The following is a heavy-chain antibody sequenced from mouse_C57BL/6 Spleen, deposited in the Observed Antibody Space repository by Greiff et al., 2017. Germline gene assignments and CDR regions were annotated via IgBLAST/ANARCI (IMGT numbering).Heavy chain of an antibody. Sequence: QVQLQQPGAELVMPGASVKLSCKASGYTFTSYWMHWVKQRPGQGLEWIGEIDPSDSYTNYNQKFKGKSTLTVDKSSSTAYMQLSSLTSEDSAVYYCARWGYYGSSYGYFDYWGQGTTLTVSS. CDR2: IDPSDSYT. D-gene: IGHD1-1*01. CDR3: ARWGYYGSSYGYFDY. CDR1: GYTFTSYW. J-gene: IGHJ2*01. V-gene: IGHV1-69*01.